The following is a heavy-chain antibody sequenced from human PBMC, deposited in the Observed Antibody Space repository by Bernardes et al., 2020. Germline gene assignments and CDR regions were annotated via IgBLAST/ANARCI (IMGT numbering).Heavy chain of an antibody. D-gene: IGHD3-3*01. Sequence: SETLSLTCAVYGGSFSGYYWSWIRQPPGKGLEWIGEINHSGSTNYNPSLKSRVTISVHTSKNQFSLKLSSVTAADTAVYYCARGLGTGFLEWLVGWFDPWGQGTLGTVSS. CDR1: GGSFSGYY. J-gene: IGHJ5*02. CDR2: INHSGST. V-gene: IGHV4-34*01. CDR3: ARGLGTGFLEWLVGWFDP.